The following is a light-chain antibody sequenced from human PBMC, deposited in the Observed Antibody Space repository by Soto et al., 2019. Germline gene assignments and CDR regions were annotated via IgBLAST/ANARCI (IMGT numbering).Light chain of an antibody. J-gene: IGLJ2*01. CDR2: DVN. Sequence: QSVLTQPASVSGSPGQSITISCTGTSNDVGTYKYVSWYQQHPGKAPKLMIYDVNNRPSGVANRFSGSKSGNTASLTIYGLQAEDEADYYCCSYSSSSTFVVFGGGTKLTVL. V-gene: IGLV2-14*01. CDR3: CSYSSSSTFVV. CDR1: SNDVGTYKY.